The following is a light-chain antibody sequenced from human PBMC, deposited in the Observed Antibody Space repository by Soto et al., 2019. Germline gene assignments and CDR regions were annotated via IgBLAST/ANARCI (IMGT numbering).Light chain of an antibody. Sequence: DIVMTQSPVTLSVSPGDRATLSCRASQSVDHNLAWLQQKPGQAPRLLIYGASAGATGIPDRFSGSGFGTEFTLTISSLQSEDLAVYYCQQYNNWPRTFGQGTKVE. V-gene: IGKV3-15*01. CDR2: GAS. CDR3: QQYNNWPRT. CDR1: QSVDHN. J-gene: IGKJ1*01.